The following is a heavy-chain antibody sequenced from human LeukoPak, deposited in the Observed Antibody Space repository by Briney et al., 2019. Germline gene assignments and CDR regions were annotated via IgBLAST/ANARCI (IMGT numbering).Heavy chain of an antibody. CDR2: IKQDGGEK. CDR3: TKSGTTFDY. Sequence: GGSLRLSCTASEFPFVDYAMSWVRQAPGKGLEWVANIKQDGGEKYYVDSVKGRFTISRDNAKNSVYLQMNNLRAADTAMYYCTKSGTTFDYWGLGTLVTASS. CDR1: EFPFVDYA. D-gene: IGHD1-14*01. V-gene: IGHV3-7*01. J-gene: IGHJ4*02.